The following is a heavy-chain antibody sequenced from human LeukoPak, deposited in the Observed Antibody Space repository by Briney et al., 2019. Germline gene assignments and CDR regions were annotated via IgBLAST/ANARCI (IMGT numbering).Heavy chain of an antibody. CDR1: GGSISSYY. CDR2: IYYSGST. V-gene: IGHV4-59*01. J-gene: IGHJ5*02. Sequence: SETLSLTCTVSGGSISSYYWSWIRQPPGKGLEWIGYIYYSGSTNYNPSLKSRVTISVDTSKNQFSLKLSSVTAADTAVYYCARDLRRYCSGGSCYPRGFDPWGQGTLVTVSS. CDR3: ARDLRRYCSGGSCYPRGFDP. D-gene: IGHD2-15*01.